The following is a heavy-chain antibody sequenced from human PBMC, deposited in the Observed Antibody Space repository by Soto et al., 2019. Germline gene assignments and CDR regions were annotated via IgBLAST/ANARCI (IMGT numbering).Heavy chain of an antibody. CDR3: ARDPRGYCSGGNCQKLDY. J-gene: IGHJ4*02. CDR2: INPSSGTT. V-gene: IGHV1-46*01. D-gene: IGHD2-15*01. CDR1: GYTFTSYH. Sequence: QVQLVQSGAEVKKPGASVKVSCKASGYTFTSYHIHWVRQAPGQGLEWMGIINPSSGTTTYEQKLQGRVTMTRDTSTSTVYMELTSLRSEDTAVYYCARDPRGYCSGGNCQKLDYWGQGTLITVSS.